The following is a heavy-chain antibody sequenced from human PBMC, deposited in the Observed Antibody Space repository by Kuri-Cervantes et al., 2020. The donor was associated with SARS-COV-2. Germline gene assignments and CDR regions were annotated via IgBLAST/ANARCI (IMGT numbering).Heavy chain of an antibody. CDR1: GFSLNTSGMC. D-gene: IGHD4-11*01. CDR2: IDWDDDK. Sequence: SGPTLVKPTQTLTLTCTFSGFSLNTSGMCVGWIRQPPGKALEWLARIDWDDDKYYSTSLKTRLTISKDTSKNQVVLTMTNMDPVDTATYYCARIQATTVIADYRGQGTLVTVSS. V-gene: IGHV2-70*11. J-gene: IGHJ4*02. CDR3: ARIQATTVIADY.